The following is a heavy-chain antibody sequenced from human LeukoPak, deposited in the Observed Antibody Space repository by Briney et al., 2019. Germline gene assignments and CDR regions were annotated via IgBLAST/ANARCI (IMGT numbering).Heavy chain of an antibody. CDR1: GYTLTQLS. V-gene: IGHV1-24*01. Sequence: GAPGKVSCKVSGYTLTQLSMHWVRQAPGQGLEWRGGFDPEDGETIYAQKFQGRVTMTEDTSTDTAYMELSSLRSEDTAVYYCATDLVTMVRGAYKHFGDYWGQGTLVTVSS. D-gene: IGHD3-10*01. J-gene: IGHJ4*02. CDR3: ATDLVTMVRGAYKHFGDY. CDR2: FDPEDGET.